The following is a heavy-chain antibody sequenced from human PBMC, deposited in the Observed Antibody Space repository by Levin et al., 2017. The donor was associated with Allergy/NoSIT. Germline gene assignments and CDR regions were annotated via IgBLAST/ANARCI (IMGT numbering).Heavy chain of an antibody. V-gene: IGHV4-30-2*01. CDR2: IYLSGST. D-gene: IGHD5-18*01. J-gene: IGHJ4*02. CDR3: ARVAGYSYGYYFDY. Sequence: GKGLEWIGNIYLSGSTNDNPSLKSRVTMSVDRSKNQFSLKLSYVTAADTAVYYCARVAGYSYGYYFDYWGPGTLVTVSS.